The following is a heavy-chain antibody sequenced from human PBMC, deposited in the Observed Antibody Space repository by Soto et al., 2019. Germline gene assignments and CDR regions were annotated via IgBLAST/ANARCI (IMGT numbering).Heavy chain of an antibody. CDR3: VRDQNYFRVNGNWFDS. CDR1: GYTSADFG. Sequence: GASVKVSCKASGYTSADFGISWVRQAPAPGLEWMGWVRGNNGASSPAPKGQERITMTLDTSTGVSYMALRSLRSDAAAIYYCVRDQNYFRVNGNWFDSWGQGTLVTVSS. J-gene: IGHJ5*01. CDR2: VRGNNGAS. V-gene: IGHV1-18*04. D-gene: IGHD3-10*01.